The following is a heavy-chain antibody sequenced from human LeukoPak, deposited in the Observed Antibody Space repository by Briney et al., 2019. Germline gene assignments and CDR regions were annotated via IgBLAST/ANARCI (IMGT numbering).Heavy chain of an antibody. Sequence: PGGSLRLSCAASGFTFSSYGMHWVRQAPGKGLEWVGRIKSKTDGGTTDYAAPVKGRFTISRDDSKNTLYLQMNSLKTEDTAVYYCSTDDTYYYDTSGYYALGDAFDIWGQGTMVTVSS. CDR3: STDDTYYYDTSGYYALGDAFDI. D-gene: IGHD3-22*01. J-gene: IGHJ3*02. V-gene: IGHV3-15*01. CDR1: GFTFSSYG. CDR2: IKSKTDGGTT.